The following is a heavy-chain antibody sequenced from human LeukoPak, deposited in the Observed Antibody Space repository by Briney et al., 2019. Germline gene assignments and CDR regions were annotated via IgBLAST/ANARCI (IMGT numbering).Heavy chain of an antibody. CDR3: ARLGYCSGGSRYSLPF. J-gene: IGHJ4*02. CDR1: GFTFSSYD. V-gene: IGHV3-48*03. D-gene: IGHD2-15*01. Sequence: GGSLRLSCAASGFTFSSYDMNWVRQAPGKGLEWVSYISSSGSTAFYADSLKGRFTTSRDNAKNSLYLQMKSLRAEDTAVYYCARLGYCSGGSRYSLPFWGQGTLVTVSS. CDR2: ISSSGSTA.